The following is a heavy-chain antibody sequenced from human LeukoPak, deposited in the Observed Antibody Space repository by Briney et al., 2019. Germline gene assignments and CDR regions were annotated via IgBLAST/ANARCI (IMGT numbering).Heavy chain of an antibody. Sequence: ASVKVSCKASGYTFTGYYMHWVRQAPGQGLEWMGWINPNSGGTNYAQKFQGRVTMTRDTSISTAYMELSRLRSDDTAVYYCARLAGSSSWYGGDYWGQGNLVTVSS. CDR1: GYTFTGYY. J-gene: IGHJ4*02. CDR3: ARLAGSSSWYGGDY. V-gene: IGHV1-2*02. D-gene: IGHD6-13*01. CDR2: INPNSGGT.